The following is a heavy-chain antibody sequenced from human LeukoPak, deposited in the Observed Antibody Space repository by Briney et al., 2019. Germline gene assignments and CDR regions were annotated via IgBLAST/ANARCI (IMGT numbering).Heavy chain of an antibody. CDR1: GFTFSSYA. CDR2: ISGSGGST. CDR3: ARGAWGYSVHFDN. V-gene: IGHV3-23*01. D-gene: IGHD3-16*01. Sequence: PGGSLRLSCAASGFTFSSYAMSWVRQAPGKGLEWVSAISGSGGSTYYADSAKGRFTISRDNTKNTVYLQMNNLGAEDTTVYYCARGAWGYSVHFDNWGQGALVTVSS. J-gene: IGHJ4*02.